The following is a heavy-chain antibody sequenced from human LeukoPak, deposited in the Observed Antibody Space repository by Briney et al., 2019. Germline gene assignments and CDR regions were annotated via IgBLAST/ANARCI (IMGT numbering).Heavy chain of an antibody. J-gene: IGHJ3*02. D-gene: IGHD2-15*01. Sequence: AGGSLRLSCAASGFTFSSYWMHWVRQAPGKGLVWVSRINSDGSSTSYADSVKGRFTISRDNAKNTLYLQMNNLRAEDTAVYYCSSGSSHAFDIWGQGTMVTVSS. V-gene: IGHV3-74*01. CDR1: GFTFSSYW. CDR2: INSDGSST. CDR3: SSGSSHAFDI.